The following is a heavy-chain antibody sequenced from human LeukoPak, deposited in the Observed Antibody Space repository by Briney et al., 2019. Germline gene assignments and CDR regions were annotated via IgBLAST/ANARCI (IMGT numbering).Heavy chain of an antibody. Sequence: GGSLRLSCAASGFTFRSYGMHCLRQSPGKGLVGVSRINTEGTTTNYADSVKGRFTISRDNAKSTLYLQMNSLRAEDTALYYCARAHDNTDSSGYSYDYWGQGTLVTVSS. J-gene: IGHJ4*02. CDR3: ARAHDNTDSSGYSYDY. D-gene: IGHD3-22*01. CDR1: GFTFRSYG. V-gene: IGHV3-74*01. CDR2: INTEGTTT.